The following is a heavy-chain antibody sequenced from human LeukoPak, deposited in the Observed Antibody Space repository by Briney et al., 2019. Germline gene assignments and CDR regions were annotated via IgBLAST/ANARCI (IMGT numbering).Heavy chain of an antibody. J-gene: IGHJ4*02. CDR1: GFTFSSYA. CDR3: ARANGDYLAPIDY. CDR2: ISYDGSNK. V-gene: IGHV3-30-3*01. Sequence: GGSLRLSCAASGFTFSSYAMHWVRQAPGKGLEWVAVISYDGSNKYYADSVKGRFTISRDNSKTTLYLQMNSLRVEDTAVYYCARANGDYLAPIDYWGQGTLVTVSS. D-gene: IGHD4-17*01.